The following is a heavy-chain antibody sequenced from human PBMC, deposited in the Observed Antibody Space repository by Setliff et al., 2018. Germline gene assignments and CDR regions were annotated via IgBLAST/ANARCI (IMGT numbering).Heavy chain of an antibody. V-gene: IGHV5-51*01. CDR2: VYCGDSDT. CDR3: VRHPYYDSSGYYSYFDY. D-gene: IGHD3-22*01. Sequence: GESLKISCKGSGYRFSSYWIGWVRQMPGKGLEWMGVVYCGDSDTRYSPSFQGQVTMSADKSIRSAYLQWSSLKASDTAMYYCVRHPYYDSSGYYSYFDYWGQGALVTVSS. J-gene: IGHJ4*02. CDR1: GYRFSSYW.